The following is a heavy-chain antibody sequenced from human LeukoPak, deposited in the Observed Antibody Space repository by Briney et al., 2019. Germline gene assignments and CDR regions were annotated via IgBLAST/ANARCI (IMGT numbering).Heavy chain of an antibody. J-gene: IGHJ4*02. CDR3: LIDY. CDR1: GASVSGSPYY. Sequence: SETLSLTCTVSGASVSGSPYYWGWIRQPPGKGLEWIGSIYSSGSTYYNASLQSRVTVSIETSKNQISLRLNSIYYCAKSGGYGLIDYWGQGTLVTVSS. D-gene: IGHD1-26*01. V-gene: IGHV4-39*01. CDR2: IYSSGST.